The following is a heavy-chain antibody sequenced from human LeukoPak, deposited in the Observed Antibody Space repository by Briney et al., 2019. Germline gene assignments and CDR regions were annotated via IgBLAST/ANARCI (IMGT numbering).Heavy chain of an antibody. CDR3: AKEHLFGVVMPPEYFQH. J-gene: IGHJ1*01. D-gene: IGHD3-3*01. V-gene: IGHV3-30*02. CDR2: IRYDGSNK. CDR1: GFTFSSYG. Sequence: GGSLRLSCAASGFTFSSYGMHWVRQAPGKGLEWVAFIRYDGSNKYYADSVKGRFTISRDNSKNTLYLRMNSLRAEDTAVYYCAKEHLFGVVMPPEYFQHWGQGTLVTVSS.